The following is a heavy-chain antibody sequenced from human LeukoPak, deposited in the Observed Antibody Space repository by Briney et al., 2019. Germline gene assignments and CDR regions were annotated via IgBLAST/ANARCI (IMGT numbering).Heavy chain of an antibody. CDR2: IYYSGST. CDR3: ARVYSSGWYRAFDI. D-gene: IGHD6-19*01. J-gene: IGHJ3*02. Sequence: SEILSLTCTVSGGSISSSSYYWGWIRQPPGKGLEWIGSIYYSGSTYYNPSLKSRVTISVDTSKNQFSLKLSSVTAADTAVYYCARVYSSGWYRAFDIWGQGTMVTVSS. CDR1: GGSISSSSYY. V-gene: IGHV4-39*01.